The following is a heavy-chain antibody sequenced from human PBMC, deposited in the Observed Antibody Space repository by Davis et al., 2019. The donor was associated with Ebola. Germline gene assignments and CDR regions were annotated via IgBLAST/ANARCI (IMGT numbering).Heavy chain of an antibody. CDR1: GFTFSTYA. D-gene: IGHD1-26*01. V-gene: IGHV3-48*04. J-gene: IGHJ4*02. CDR3: AKARVDSGSNPIFDY. CDR2: ISSSGSNK. Sequence: GESLKISCAASGFTFSTYAMSWVRQAPGKGLEWVSYISSSGSNKYYADPVKGRFTLSRDNAKNSLYLQMNSLRAEDTAVYYCAKARVDSGSNPIFDYWGRGTLVTVSS.